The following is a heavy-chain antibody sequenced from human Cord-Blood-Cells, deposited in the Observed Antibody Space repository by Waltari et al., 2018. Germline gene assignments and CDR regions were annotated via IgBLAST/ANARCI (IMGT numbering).Heavy chain of an antibody. D-gene: IGHD3-10*01. CDR2: ISYDGSNK. V-gene: IGHV3-30*18. CDR3: AKSGEDAFDI. J-gene: IGHJ3*02. Sequence: QVQLMELGRGEVQSLRTLSLSCAVSGSASKTLRLHCVRQAPGKGQEWVAVISYDGSNKYYADSVKGRFTISRDNSKNTLYLQMNSLRAEDKAVYYCAKSGEDAFDIWGQGTMVTVSS. CDR1: GSASKTLR.